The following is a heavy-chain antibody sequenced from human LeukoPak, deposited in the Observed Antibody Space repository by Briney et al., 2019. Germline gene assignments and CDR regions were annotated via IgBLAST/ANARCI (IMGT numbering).Heavy chain of an antibody. D-gene: IGHD2-2*01. CDR2: FDPEDGET. CDR3: ARGVGGTSFHVLDY. J-gene: IGHJ4*02. V-gene: IGHV1-24*01. CDR1: GYNFNELS. Sequence: ASMKVSCKVSGYNFNELSMHWVRQAPGKGLEWMGGFDPEDGETIYAQKFQGRVTMTEDTSTDTAYMELSSLRSEDTAVYYCARGVGGTSFHVLDYWGQGTLVTVSS.